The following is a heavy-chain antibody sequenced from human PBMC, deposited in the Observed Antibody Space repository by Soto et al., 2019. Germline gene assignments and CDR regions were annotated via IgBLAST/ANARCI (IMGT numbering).Heavy chain of an antibody. CDR1: GGTFSSYT. Sequence: ASVKVSCKASGGTFSSYTISWVRQAPGQGLEWMGRIIPIFGTADYAQKFQGRVTITADESTSTGNMELSSLRSEDTAVYYCASHYDSSGYYYRGLDYWGQGTLVTVSS. D-gene: IGHD3-22*01. J-gene: IGHJ4*02. CDR3: ASHYDSSGYYYRGLDY. CDR2: IIPIFGTA. V-gene: IGHV1-69*13.